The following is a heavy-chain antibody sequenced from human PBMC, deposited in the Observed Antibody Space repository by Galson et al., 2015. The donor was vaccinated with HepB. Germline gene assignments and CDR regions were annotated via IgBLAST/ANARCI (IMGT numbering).Heavy chain of an antibody. J-gene: IGHJ5*02. CDR3: ARREWSSGWYFGFGWFDP. CDR1: GGSISSSNW. CDR2: IYYSGST. V-gene: IGHV4-39*01. Sequence: SETLSLTCAVSGGSISSSNWWSWVRQPPGKGLEWIGSIYYSGSTYYNPSLKSRVTISVDTSKNQFSLKLSSVTAADTAVYYCARREWSSGWYFGFGWFDPWGQGTLVAASS. D-gene: IGHD6-19*01.